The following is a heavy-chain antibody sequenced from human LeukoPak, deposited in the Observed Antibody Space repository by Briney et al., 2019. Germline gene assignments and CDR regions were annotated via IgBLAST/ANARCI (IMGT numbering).Heavy chain of an antibody. CDR2: IYYSGST. Sequence: SETLSLTGTVSGGSISSSSYSWGWIRQPPGKGLEWIGSIYYSGSTYYNPSLKSRVTISVDTSKNQFSLKLSSVTAADTAVYYCARHYYDSSGYRSNWFDPWGQGTLVTVSS. CDR1: GGSISSSSYS. CDR3: ARHYYDSSGYRSNWFDP. J-gene: IGHJ5*02. D-gene: IGHD3-22*01. V-gene: IGHV4-39*01.